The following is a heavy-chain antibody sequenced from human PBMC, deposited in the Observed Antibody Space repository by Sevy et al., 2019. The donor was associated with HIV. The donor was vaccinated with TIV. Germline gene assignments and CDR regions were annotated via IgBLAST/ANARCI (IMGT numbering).Heavy chain of an antibody. CDR2: INQNGSVK. CDR3: VRAIASDGSF. J-gene: IGHJ4*02. CDR1: GFSLNNYW. Sequence: GGSLRLSCAASGFSLNNYWMNWVRQAPGKGLEWVANINQNGSVKYNVDSVKGRFTISRDNARNLVSLQMNSLRAEDTALYYCVRAIASDGSFWGQGTLVTVSS. V-gene: IGHV3-7*01. D-gene: IGHD6-13*01.